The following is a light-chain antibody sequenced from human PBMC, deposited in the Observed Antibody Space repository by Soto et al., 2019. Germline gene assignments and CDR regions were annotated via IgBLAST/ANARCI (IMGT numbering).Light chain of an antibody. V-gene: IGKV3-11*01. CDR1: QSVSSY. Sequence: EIVLTQSPATLSLSPGERATLSCRASQSVSSYLAWYQQKPGQAPRLLIYDASNRATGIPARFSGSGSGTDFTLNISSLEPEDFAVYYCQQRSNLPFTFGPGTKVDIK. CDR3: QQRSNLPFT. J-gene: IGKJ3*01. CDR2: DAS.